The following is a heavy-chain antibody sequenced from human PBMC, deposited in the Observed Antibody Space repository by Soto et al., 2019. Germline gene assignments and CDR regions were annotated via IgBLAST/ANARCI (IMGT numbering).Heavy chain of an antibody. V-gene: IGHV3-21*01. CDR1: GFTFSSYS. J-gene: IGHJ6*02. D-gene: IGHD6-13*01. CDR2: ISSSSSYI. Sequence: PGGSLRLSCAASGFTFSSYSMNWVRQAPGKGLEWVSSISSSSSYIYYADSVKGRFTISRDNAKNSLYLQMNSLRAEDTAVYYCARDGRETAASPRYYYYGMDVWGQGTTVTISS. CDR3: ARDGRETAASPRYYYYGMDV.